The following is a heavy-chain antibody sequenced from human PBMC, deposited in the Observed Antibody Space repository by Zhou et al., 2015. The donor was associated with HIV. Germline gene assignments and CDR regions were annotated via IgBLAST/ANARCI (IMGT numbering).Heavy chain of an antibody. CDR3: VRDPSAYHYDFGWFDP. Sequence: QVQLVESGGGLVKPGGSLRLSCEASGFTFSDHYMHWIRQAPGKGLEWVSFISGDGNYKYYLESVKGRFTISRDNAKNSVYLQMNRLRGDDTALYYCVRDPSAYHYDFGWFDPWGQGTPVTVSS. CDR2: ISGDGNYK. J-gene: IGHJ5*02. D-gene: IGHD3-22*01. CDR1: GFTFSDHY. V-gene: IGHV3-11*04.